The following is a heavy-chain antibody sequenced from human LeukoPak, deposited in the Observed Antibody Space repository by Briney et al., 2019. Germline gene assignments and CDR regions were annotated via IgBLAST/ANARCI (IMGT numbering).Heavy chain of an antibody. CDR3: TSGPYYYDSSGYYYYFDY. Sequence: GGSLRLSCAASGFTFSNAWVSWVRQAPGKGLEWVGRIKSKTDGGTTDYAAPVKGRFTISRDDSKNTLYLQMNSLKTEDTAVYYCTSGPYYYDSSGYYYYFDYWGQGTLVTVSS. J-gene: IGHJ4*02. V-gene: IGHV3-15*01. CDR2: IKSKTDGGTT. D-gene: IGHD3-22*01. CDR1: GFTFSNAW.